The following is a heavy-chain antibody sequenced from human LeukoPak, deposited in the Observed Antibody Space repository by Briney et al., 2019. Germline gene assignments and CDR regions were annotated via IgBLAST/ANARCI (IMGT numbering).Heavy chain of an antibody. Sequence: VASVKVSCKASGYTFTGYYMHWVRQAPGQGLEWMGWINPDSGGTNFAQKFQGRVAMTRDTSISTAYMELSRLRSDDTAVYYCGRDFRDSLDYWGQGTLVTVSS. CDR1: GYTFTGYY. J-gene: IGHJ4*02. CDR2: INPDSGGT. CDR3: GRDFRDSLDY. V-gene: IGHV1-2*02.